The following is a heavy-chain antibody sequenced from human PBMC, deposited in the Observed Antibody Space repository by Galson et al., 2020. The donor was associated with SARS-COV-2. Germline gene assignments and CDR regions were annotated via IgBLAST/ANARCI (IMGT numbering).Heavy chain of an antibody. J-gene: IGHJ4*02. CDR2: IDWDDDK. D-gene: IGHD3-22*01. CDR3: AWTYDSSRPFDY. Sequence: SGPTLVKPTQTLTLTCTFSGFSLSTSGMCVSWIRQPPGKALEWLARIDWDDDKYYSTSLKTRLTISKDTSKNQVVLTMTNMDHVDTATYYCAWTYDSSRPFDYWGQGTLVTVSS. V-gene: IGHV2-70*11. CDR1: GFSLSTSGMC.